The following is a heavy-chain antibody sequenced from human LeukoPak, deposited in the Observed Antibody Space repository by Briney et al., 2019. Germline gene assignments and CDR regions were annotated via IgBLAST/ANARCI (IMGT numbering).Heavy chain of an antibody. CDR1: GFTFSSYE. V-gene: IGHV3-48*03. Sequence: GGSLRLSCAASGFTFSSYEMNWVRQAPGKGLEWVSYISSTGSTIYYADSVKGRFTISRDNAKNSLYLQMNSLRVEDTAVYYCARELPYYYGSGIVEAWFDPWGQGTLVTVSS. D-gene: IGHD3-10*01. CDR2: ISSTGSTI. CDR3: ARELPYYYGSGIVEAWFDP. J-gene: IGHJ5*02.